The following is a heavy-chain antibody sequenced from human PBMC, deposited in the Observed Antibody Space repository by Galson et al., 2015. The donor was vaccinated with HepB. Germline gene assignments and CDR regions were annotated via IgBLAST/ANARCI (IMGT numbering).Heavy chain of an antibody. CDR2: ITTGGRFT. J-gene: IGHJ6*02. V-gene: IGHV3-11*06. CDR3: ARRYYDGGPLGYYGLDV. CDR1: GFLFSDYY. D-gene: IGHD3-16*01. Sequence: SLRLSCAASGFLFSDYYMIWVRQAPGKGLEWISYITTGGRFTTYADSVKGRFAISRDDTNNSLFLQMNSLRVDDTAVYYCARRYYDGGPLGYYGLDVWGQGTTVTVSS.